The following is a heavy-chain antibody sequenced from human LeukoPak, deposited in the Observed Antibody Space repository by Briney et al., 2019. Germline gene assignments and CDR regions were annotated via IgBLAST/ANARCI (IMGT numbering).Heavy chain of an antibody. CDR2: IFYSGSI. V-gene: IGHV4-4*02. Sequence: PSEALSLTCAVSGGSISTYNWWSWVRQPPGKGLEWIGEIFYSGSINYNPSLKSRVTISVDKSKNQFSLKLSSVTAADTAVYYCVTHGRKDYSNIPGVWGQGTLVTVSS. CDR1: GGSISTYNW. CDR3: VTHGRKDYSNIPGV. D-gene: IGHD4-11*01. J-gene: IGHJ4*02.